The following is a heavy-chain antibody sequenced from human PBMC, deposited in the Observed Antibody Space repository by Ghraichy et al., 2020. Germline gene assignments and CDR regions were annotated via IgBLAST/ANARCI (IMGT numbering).Heavy chain of an antibody. D-gene: IGHD1-14*01. J-gene: IGHJ4*02. Sequence: SETLSLTCTVSGGSISSSSYYWGWIRQPPGKGLEWIGSIYYSGSTYYNPSLKSRVTISVDTSKNQFSLKLSSVTAADTAGYYCGGGHRTHPFGYWGQGTLVTVSS. CDR1: GGSISSSSYY. V-gene: IGHV4-39*01. CDR3: GGGHRTHPFGY. CDR2: IYYSGST.